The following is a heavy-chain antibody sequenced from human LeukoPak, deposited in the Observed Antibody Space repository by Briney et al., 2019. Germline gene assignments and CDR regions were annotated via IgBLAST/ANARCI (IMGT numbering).Heavy chain of an antibody. V-gene: IGHV1-46*01. CDR2: INPSGGST. D-gene: IGHD2-2*01. J-gene: IGHJ6*02. Sequence: ASVKVSCKASGYTFTSYYIPWVRQAPGQGLEWLGIINPSGGSTSYAQKFQGRVTMTRDTSTSTVYMELSSLTSEDTAVYYCAREPSPGIVVVPAADAYYYYGLDVWGRGTTVTVSS. CDR1: GYTFTSYY. CDR3: AREPSPGIVVVPAADAYYYYGLDV.